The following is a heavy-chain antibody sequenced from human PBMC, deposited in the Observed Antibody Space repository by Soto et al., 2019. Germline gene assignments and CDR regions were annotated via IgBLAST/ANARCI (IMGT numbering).Heavy chain of an antibody. CDR1: GGSMSPYY. J-gene: IGHJ5*02. Sequence: SETLSLTCTVSGGSMSPYYWSWIRQPPGKGLEWIGYIYYSGNTNYNPSLKSRVTISVDTSKNQFSLQLSSVTAADTAVYYCARVAARLREANWFDPWGQGTLVTVSS. CDR3: ARVAARLREANWFDP. CDR2: IYYSGNT. V-gene: IGHV4-59*01. D-gene: IGHD6-6*01.